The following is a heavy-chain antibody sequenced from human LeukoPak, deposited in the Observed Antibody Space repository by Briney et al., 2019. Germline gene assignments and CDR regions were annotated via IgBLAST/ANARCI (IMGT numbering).Heavy chain of an antibody. CDR3: ARRGGYKQFDF. V-gene: IGHV4-59*08. CDR2: ISYSGTT. D-gene: IGHD5-24*01. CDR1: AGSLSTYY. J-gene: IGHJ4*02. Sequence: NPSGTLSLTCLVSAGSLSTYYWGWIRQPPGKGLEWIGHISYSGTTNSNPSLRSRLTISVDTSKNQFSLILSSVTAADTAVYYCARRGGYKQFDFWGQGILVTVSS.